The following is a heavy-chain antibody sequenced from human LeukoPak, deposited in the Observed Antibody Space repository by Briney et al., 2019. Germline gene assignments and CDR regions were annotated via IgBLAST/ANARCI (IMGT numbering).Heavy chain of an antibody. CDR1: GYTFTSYG. V-gene: IGHV1-2*02. D-gene: IGHD3-10*01. CDR3: ARVLGIRGEGMYYFDY. Sequence: ASVKVSCKASGYTFTSYGISWARQAPGQGLEWMGWINPNSGGTNYAQKFQGRVTMTRDTSISTAYMELSRLRSDDTAVYYCARVLGIRGEGMYYFDYWGQGTLVTVSS. J-gene: IGHJ4*02. CDR2: INPNSGGT.